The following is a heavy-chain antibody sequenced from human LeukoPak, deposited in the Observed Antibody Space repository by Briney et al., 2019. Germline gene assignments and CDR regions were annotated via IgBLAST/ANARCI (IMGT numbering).Heavy chain of an antibody. D-gene: IGHD4-17*01. J-gene: IGHJ3*02. CDR2: IWYDGSNK. CDR3: ASLGYGDYPLPFDI. V-gene: IGHV3-33*08. CDR1: GFTFSSYA. Sequence: PGGSLRLSCAASGFTFSSYAMAWVRQAPGKGLEWVAVIWYDGSNKYYADSVKGRFTISRDNSKNTLYLQMNSLRAEDTAVYYCASLGYGDYPLPFDIWGQGTMVTVSS.